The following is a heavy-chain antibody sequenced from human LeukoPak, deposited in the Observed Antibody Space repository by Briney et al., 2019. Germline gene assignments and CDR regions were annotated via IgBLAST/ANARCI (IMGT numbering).Heavy chain of an antibody. V-gene: IGHV3-11*01. CDR3: AAERPLQPFDY. J-gene: IGHJ4*02. CDR1: GFTFSDYY. CDR2: ISSSGSTI. D-gene: IGHD1-1*01. Sequence: GGSLRPSCAASGFTFSDYYMSWIRQAPGKGLEWVSYISSSGSTIYYADSVKGRFTISRDNAKNSLYLQMNSLRAEDTAVYYCAAERPLQPFDYWGQGTLVTVSS.